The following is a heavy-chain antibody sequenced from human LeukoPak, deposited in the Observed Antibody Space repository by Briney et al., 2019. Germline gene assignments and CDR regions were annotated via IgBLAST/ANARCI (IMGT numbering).Heavy chain of an antibody. CDR2: IYYTGNT. V-gene: IGHV4-59*01. Sequence: SETLSLTCTVSAGSISGYYWTWIRQPPGKGLEWIGNIYYTGNTDYNRSLKRRVTISIDTSKNQFSLKLSSVTAADTALYYCARERVIATTYDAFDIWGQGTMVTVSS. J-gene: IGHJ3*02. D-gene: IGHD2-15*01. CDR3: ARERVIATTYDAFDI. CDR1: AGSISGYY.